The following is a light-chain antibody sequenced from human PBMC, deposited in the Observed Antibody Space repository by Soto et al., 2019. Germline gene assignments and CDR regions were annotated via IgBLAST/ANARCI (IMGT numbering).Light chain of an antibody. J-gene: IGLJ1*01. CDR1: RNDIGAYGY. Sequence: QSVLTQPASVSGSPGQSITISCTGTRNDIGAYGYVCWYQQHPGKAPKLIIYDVNTRPSGVSNRFSGSTSGNTASLTISGLQSEDEADYYCISYSTSNTLDYVFGTGTKLTVL. V-gene: IGLV2-14*01. CDR3: ISYSTSNTLDYV. CDR2: DVN.